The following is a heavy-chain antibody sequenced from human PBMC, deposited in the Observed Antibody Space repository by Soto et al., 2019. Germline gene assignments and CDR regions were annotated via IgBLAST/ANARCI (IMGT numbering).Heavy chain of an antibody. Sequence: SETLSLTCTVSGGSISSYYWSWIRQPPGKELEWIGNMYYSGSTSYNPSLKSRVTISVDTSKNQFSLKLNSVTAADTAVYYCARGHRSGWYFDYWGHGTLVTVSS. J-gene: IGHJ4*01. CDR3: ARGHRSGWYFDY. D-gene: IGHD6-19*01. CDR1: GGSISSYY. CDR2: MYYSGST. V-gene: IGHV4-59*01.